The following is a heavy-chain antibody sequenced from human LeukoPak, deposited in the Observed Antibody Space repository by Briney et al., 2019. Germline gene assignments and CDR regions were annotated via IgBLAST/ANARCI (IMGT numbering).Heavy chain of an antibody. Sequence: GGSLRLSCAASGFTFSSYGMHWVRQAPGKGLEWVAFIRYDGSNKYYADSVKGRFTISRDNSKNTLYLQMGSLRAEDMAVYYCARVCASLPDAFDVWGQGTMVTVSS. V-gene: IGHV3-30*02. D-gene: IGHD3-16*01. CDR1: GFTFSSYG. CDR2: IRYDGSNK. J-gene: IGHJ3*01. CDR3: ARVCASLPDAFDV.